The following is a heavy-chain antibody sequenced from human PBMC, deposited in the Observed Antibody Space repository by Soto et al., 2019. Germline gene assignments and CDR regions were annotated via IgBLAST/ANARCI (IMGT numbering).Heavy chain of an antibody. CDR3: AREGLLWFGELLRYYGMDV. CDR2: INPSGGST. D-gene: IGHD3-10*01. Sequence: ASVNLSCKASGYTISGYYMHWVRQAPGQGLEWMGIINPSGGSTSYAQKFQGRVTMTRDTSTSTVYMELSSLRSEDTAVYYCAREGLLWFGELLRYYGMDVWGQGTTVTVSS. J-gene: IGHJ6*02. CDR1: GYTISGYY. V-gene: IGHV1-46*01.